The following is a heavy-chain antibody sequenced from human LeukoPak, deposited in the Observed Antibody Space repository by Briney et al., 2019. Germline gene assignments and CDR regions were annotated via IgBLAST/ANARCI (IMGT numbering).Heavy chain of an antibody. CDR1: GYTFTGYY. CDR3: ARPDYYDSSGYPDY. Sequence: ASVKVSCKSSGYTFTGYYMHGVRQAPGQGLEWMGWINPNSGGTNYAQKFQGRVTITRDTSISTAYMELSRLRSDDTAVYYCARPDYYDSSGYPDYWGQGTLVTVSS. J-gene: IGHJ4*02. D-gene: IGHD3-22*01. V-gene: IGHV1-2*02. CDR2: INPNSGGT.